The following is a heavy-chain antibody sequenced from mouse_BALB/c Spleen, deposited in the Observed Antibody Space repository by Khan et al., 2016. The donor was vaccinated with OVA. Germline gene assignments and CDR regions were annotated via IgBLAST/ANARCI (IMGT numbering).Heavy chain of an antibody. CDR2: INTGGAYT. V-gene: IGHV5-6*01. CDR3: ARLAYYYNSEGFAY. CDR1: GFTFSTYG. J-gene: IGHJ3*01. Sequence: VQLKESGGDFVRPGGSLKLSCAASGFTFSTYGMSWVRQTPDKRLEWVATINTGGAYTYYPDTVKGRFIISRDNAKNTLYLQLSSLKSEDTAIYYCARLAYYYNSEGFAYWGRGTLVTVSA. D-gene: IGHD1-1*01.